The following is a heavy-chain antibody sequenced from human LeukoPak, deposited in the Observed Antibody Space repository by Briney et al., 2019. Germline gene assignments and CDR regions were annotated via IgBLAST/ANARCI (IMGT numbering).Heavy chain of an antibody. V-gene: IGHV4-34*01. CDR3: ARIPYCTNGVCYPRAFDI. CDR2: INHSGST. Sequence: SETLSLTCAVYGGSFSGYYWSWLRQPPGKGLEWIGEINHSGSTNYNPSLRSRVTISVDTSKSQFSLKLSSVTAADTAVYYCARIPYCTNGVCYPRAFDIWGQGTMVTVSS. J-gene: IGHJ3*02. D-gene: IGHD2-8*01. CDR1: GGSFSGYY.